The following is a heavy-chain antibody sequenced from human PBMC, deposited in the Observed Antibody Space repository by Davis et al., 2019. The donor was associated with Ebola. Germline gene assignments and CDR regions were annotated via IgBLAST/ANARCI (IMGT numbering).Heavy chain of an antibody. D-gene: IGHD2-2*02. CDR1: GGSISSSSYY. V-gene: IGHV4-61*01. J-gene: IGHJ5*02. CDR3: ARGPYCSSTSCYTGTNWFDP. CDR2: IYYSGST. Sequence: MPSETLSLTCTVSGGSISSSSYYWSWIRQPPGKGLEWIGYIYYSGSTNYNPSLKSRVTISVDTSKNQFSLKLSSVTAADTAVYYCARGPYCSSTSCYTGTNWFDPWGQGTLVTVSS.